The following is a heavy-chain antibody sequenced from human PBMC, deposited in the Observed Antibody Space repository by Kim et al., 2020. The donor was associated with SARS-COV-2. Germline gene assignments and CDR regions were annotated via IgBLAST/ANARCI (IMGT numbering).Heavy chain of an antibody. CDR2: MNPNTGNT. CDR1: GYAFTNFD. D-gene: IGHD3-16*01. CDR3: AKIGDSRYNWFDP. V-gene: IGHV1-8*01. Sequence: ASVRVSCKASGYAFTNFDINWVRQAAGQELEWRGWMNPNTGNTAYSQRFQGRVTMTRDTSRNTAYMELSSLTSEDTAVSYCAKIGDSRYNWFDPWGQGTL. J-gene: IGHJ5*02.